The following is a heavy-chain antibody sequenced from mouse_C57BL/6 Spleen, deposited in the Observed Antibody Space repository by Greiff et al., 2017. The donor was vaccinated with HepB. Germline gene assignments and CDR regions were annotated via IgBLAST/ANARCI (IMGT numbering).Heavy chain of an antibody. CDR3: ARGLGRNYFDY. CDR1: GFTFSDYY. Sequence: EVKVVESAGGLVQPGSSMKLSCTASGFTFSDYYMAWVRQVPEKGLEWVANINYDGSSTYYLDSLKSRFIISRDNAKNILYLQMSSLKSEDTATYYCARGLGRNYFDYWGQGTTLTVSS. CDR2: INYDGSST. D-gene: IGHD4-1*01. J-gene: IGHJ2*01. V-gene: IGHV5-16*01.